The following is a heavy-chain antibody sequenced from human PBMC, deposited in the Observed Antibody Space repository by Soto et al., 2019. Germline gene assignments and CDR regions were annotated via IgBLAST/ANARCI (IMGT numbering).Heavy chain of an antibody. Sequence: EVQLLESGGGLVQPGGSLRLSCRASGFSFSSFAMTWVRQAPGKGLEWVSSIGGGGVITYYADSVKGRFTISRDNSRNTLFLHMNSLRADDTAVYHCAKDPNGDYVGAFDSWGQGTLVTVSS. CDR2: IGGGGVIT. CDR3: AKDPNGDYVGAFDS. D-gene: IGHD4-17*01. V-gene: IGHV3-23*01. J-gene: IGHJ4*02. CDR1: GFSFSSFA.